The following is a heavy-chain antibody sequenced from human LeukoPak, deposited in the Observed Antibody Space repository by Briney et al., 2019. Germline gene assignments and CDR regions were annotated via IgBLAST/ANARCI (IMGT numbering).Heavy chain of an antibody. CDR1: GGTFSSYA. CDR2: IIPIFGIA. J-gene: IGHJ6*02. CDR3: ASKIFGEPNYYYGMDV. D-gene: IGHD3-3*01. V-gene: IGHV1-69*04. Sequence: SVKVSCKASGGTFSSYAISWVRRAPGQGLEWMGRIIPIFGIANYAQKFQGRVTITADKSTSTAYMELSSLRSEDTAVYYCASKIFGEPNYYYGMDVWGQGTTVTVSS.